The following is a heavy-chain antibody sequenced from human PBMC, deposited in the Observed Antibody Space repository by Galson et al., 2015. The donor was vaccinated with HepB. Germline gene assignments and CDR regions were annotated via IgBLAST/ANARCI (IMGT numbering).Heavy chain of an antibody. D-gene: IGHD7-27*01. CDR3: ARIAAWGLNVNWGMRGNFDY. Sequence: SLRLSCAASGFTFSSYAMHWVRQAPGKGLEWVAVISYDGSNKYYADSVKGRFTISRDNSKNTLYLQMNSLRAEDTAVYYCARIAAWGLNVNWGMRGNFDYWGQGTLVTVSS. V-gene: IGHV3-30-3*01. J-gene: IGHJ4*02. CDR1: GFTFSSYA. CDR2: ISYDGSNK.